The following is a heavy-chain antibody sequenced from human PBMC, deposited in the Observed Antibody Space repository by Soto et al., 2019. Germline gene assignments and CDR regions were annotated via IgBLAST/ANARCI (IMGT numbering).Heavy chain of an antibody. CDR2: ISSSSSYI. D-gene: IGHD3-10*01. V-gene: IGHV3-21*01. CDR3: ATYGSGDSFDY. J-gene: IGHJ4*02. Sequence: EVQLVESGGGLVKPGGSLRLSCAAFGFTFSSYSMNWVRQAPGKGLEWVSSISSSSSYIYYADSLKGRFTISRDNAKNSLYLQMNSLRAEDTAVYYCATYGSGDSFDYWGQGTLVTVSS. CDR1: GFTFSSYS.